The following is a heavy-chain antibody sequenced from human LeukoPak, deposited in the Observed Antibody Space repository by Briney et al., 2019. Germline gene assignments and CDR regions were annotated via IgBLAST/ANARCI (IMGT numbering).Heavy chain of an antibody. CDR2: INHSGST. J-gene: IGHJ4*02. Sequence: SETLSLTCAVYGGPFSGYYWSWIRQPPGKGLEWIGEINHSGSTNYNPSLKSRVTISVDTSKNQFSLKLSSVTAADTAVYYCARGRIVLMVYAAYFDYWGQGTLVTVSS. CDR1: GGPFSGYY. V-gene: IGHV4-34*01. CDR3: ARGRIVLMVYAAYFDY. D-gene: IGHD2-8*01.